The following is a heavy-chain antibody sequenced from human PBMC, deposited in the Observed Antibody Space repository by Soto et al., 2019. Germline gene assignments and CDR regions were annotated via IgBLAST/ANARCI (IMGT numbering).Heavy chain of an antibody. Sequence: EVQLLESGGGLVQPGGSLRLSCAASGFTFSSYAMSWVRQAPGKGLEWVSAISGSGGSTYYADSVKGRFTISRDNSKNTLYLQMNSLRAEDTAVYYCAKILGPSEWLLWGPYGTDVWGQGTTVTVSS. CDR2: ISGSGGST. CDR3: AKILGPSEWLLWGPYGTDV. CDR1: GFTFSSYA. J-gene: IGHJ6*02. V-gene: IGHV3-23*01. D-gene: IGHD3-3*01.